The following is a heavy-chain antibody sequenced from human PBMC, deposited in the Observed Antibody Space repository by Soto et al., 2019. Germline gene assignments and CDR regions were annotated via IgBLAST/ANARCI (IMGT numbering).Heavy chain of an antibody. Sequence: GSLRLSCAASGFTFSNYAMHWVRQAPGKGLEWVAVISYDGSDKYNANSVKGRFTISRDNSKDTLYLQMNSLRAEDTAVYYCARDTGPNGYNYYYFGMDVWGQGTTVTVSS. CDR2: ISYDGSDK. V-gene: IGHV3-30-3*01. CDR3: ARDTGPNGYNYYYFGMDV. J-gene: IGHJ6*02. D-gene: IGHD5-18*01. CDR1: GFTFSNYA.